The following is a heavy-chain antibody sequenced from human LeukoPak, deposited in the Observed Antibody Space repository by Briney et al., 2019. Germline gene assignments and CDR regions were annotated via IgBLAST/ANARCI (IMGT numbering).Heavy chain of an antibody. J-gene: IGHJ4*02. CDR2: INPHSGGT. V-gene: IGHV1-2*02. CDR1: GYTFTDYY. D-gene: IGHD6-13*01. Sequence: VASVKVSCKASGYTFTDYYIHWVRQAPGQGLEWMGWINPHSGGTNYEQKFQGRFTMTRDTSISTTYMELSRLRSDDTAVCYCARARYSSSWYHFDSWGQGALVTVSS. CDR3: ARARYSSSWYHFDS.